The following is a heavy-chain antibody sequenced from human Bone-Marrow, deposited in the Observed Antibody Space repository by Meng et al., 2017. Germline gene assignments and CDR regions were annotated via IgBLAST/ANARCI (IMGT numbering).Heavy chain of an antibody. V-gene: IGHV6-1*01. CDR3: SGGSHMAEFSY. CDR2: TYYKSKWYN. J-gene: IGHJ4*02. CDR1: GDSVSYNSAT. Sequence: HQSGPGVAQPSQTLSLTPATSGDSVSYNSATWNWNRQPPSSGLGWMVRTYYKSKWYNDYAIAAKRRITVNPNTSKNQIPLQPNSLAPEDTAFYYCSGGSHMAEFSYWGQGTLVTVSS. D-gene: IGHD3-10*01.